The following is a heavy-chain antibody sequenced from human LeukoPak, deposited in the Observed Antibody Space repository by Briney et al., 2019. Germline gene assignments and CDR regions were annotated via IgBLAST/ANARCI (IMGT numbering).Heavy chain of an antibody. Sequence: GASVKVSCKASGYTFTGYYMHSVRQAPGQGLEWMGWINPNSGGTNYAQKFQGRVTMTRDTSISTAYMELSRLRSDDTAVYYCVRPLTAAGTNYYYYGMDVWGQGTTVTVSS. CDR1: GYTFTGYY. V-gene: IGHV1-2*02. J-gene: IGHJ6*02. CDR3: VRPLTAAGTNYYYYGMDV. D-gene: IGHD6-13*01. CDR2: INPNSGGT.